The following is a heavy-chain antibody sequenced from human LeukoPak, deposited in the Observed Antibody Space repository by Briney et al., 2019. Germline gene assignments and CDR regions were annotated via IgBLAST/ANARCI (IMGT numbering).Heavy chain of an antibody. V-gene: IGHV3-30*18. CDR2: ILYEGSKI. D-gene: IGHD6-13*01. Sequence: GGSLRLSCAASGFTFSSYGMHWVRQAPGKGLEWVAVILYEGSKINYADSVRGRFTIARDQSENTMYMKMNSQRTKGTGVYYCAKDRSSSWAIDYWGQGTLLTVSS. CDR1: GFTFSSYG. J-gene: IGHJ4*02. CDR3: AKDRSSSWAIDY.